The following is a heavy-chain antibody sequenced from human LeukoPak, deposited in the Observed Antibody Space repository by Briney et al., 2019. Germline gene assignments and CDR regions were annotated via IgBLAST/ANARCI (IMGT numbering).Heavy chain of an antibody. V-gene: IGHV4-39*07. CDR3: ARAHSGWYYFDY. Sequence: SETLSLTCTVSGGSISSYYWGWIRQPPGKGLEWIGSIYYSGSTYYNPSLKSRVTISVDTSKNQFSLKLSSVTAADTAVYYCARAHSGWYYFDYWGQGTLVTVSS. D-gene: IGHD6-19*01. CDR1: GGSISSYY. J-gene: IGHJ4*02. CDR2: IYYSGST.